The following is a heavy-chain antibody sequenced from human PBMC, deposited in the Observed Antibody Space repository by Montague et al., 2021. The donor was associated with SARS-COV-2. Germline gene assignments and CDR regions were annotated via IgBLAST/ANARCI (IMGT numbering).Heavy chain of an antibody. CDR2: VYISCSA. Sequence: SETLSLTCTVSGGSISSYYCSWIWLPPGPGMGLIWIVYISCSANSYPSLTRRVTISVDTSKNQCSLKLSPVTAADTAVYYCASGSGRMGNAFDIWGHGTMVTVSS. D-gene: IGHD6-19*01. V-gene: IGHV4-59*13. CDR1: GGSISSYY. CDR3: ASGSGRMGNAFDI. J-gene: IGHJ3*02.